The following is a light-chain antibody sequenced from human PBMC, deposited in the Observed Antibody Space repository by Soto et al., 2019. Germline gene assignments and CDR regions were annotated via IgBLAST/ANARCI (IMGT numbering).Light chain of an antibody. J-gene: IGLJ1*01. Sequence: QSVLTQPASVSGSPGQSITISCTGTSSDLGGYNYVSWYQQSPGKAPKLMIYDVSKRPSGVSNRFSGSKSGNTASLTISGLQAEDEADYYCCSYAGRSRVFGTGTKVTVL. CDR1: SSDLGGYNY. CDR3: CSYAGRSRV. CDR2: DVS. V-gene: IGLV2-23*02.